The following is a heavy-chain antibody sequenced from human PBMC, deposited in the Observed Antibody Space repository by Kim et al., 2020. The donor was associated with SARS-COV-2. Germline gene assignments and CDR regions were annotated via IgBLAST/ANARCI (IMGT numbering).Heavy chain of an antibody. J-gene: IGHJ4*02. Sequence: SETLSLTCAVSGGSISSSNWWSWVRQPPGKGLEWIGEIYHSGSTNYNPSLKSRVTISVDKSKNQFSLKLSSVTAADTAVYYCARLYSSSWYYYFDYWGQGTLVTVSS. D-gene: IGHD6-13*01. CDR1: GGSISSSNW. V-gene: IGHV4-4*02. CDR3: ARLYSSSWYYYFDY. CDR2: IYHSGST.